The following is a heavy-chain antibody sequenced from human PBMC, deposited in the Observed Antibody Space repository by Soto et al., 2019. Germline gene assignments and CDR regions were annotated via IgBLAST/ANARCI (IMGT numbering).Heavy chain of an antibody. CDR1: GGSFSGYY. J-gene: IGHJ4*02. CDR2: INHSGST. CDR3: AIWYYDILTGYPDGYFDY. Sequence: SETLSLTCAVYGGSFSGYYWSWIRQPPGKGLEWIGEINHSGSTNYNPSLKGRVTISVDTSKNQFALKLSSVTAADTAVYYCAIWYYDILTGYPDGYFDYWGQGTLVTVSS. D-gene: IGHD3-9*01. V-gene: IGHV4-34*01.